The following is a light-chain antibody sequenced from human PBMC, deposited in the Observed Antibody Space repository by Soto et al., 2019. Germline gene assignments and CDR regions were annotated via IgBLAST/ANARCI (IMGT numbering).Light chain of an antibody. Sequence: EIVLTQSPGTLSVSPGERATLSCRASQTISSNNLAWYQQKPGQAPSLLIYGTSRTATGIPDRFSGSGSGTDFTLTISRLEPEDSSIYYCQQYGSWTFGQGTKVEI. CDR1: QTISSNN. CDR3: QQYGSWT. V-gene: IGKV3-20*01. J-gene: IGKJ1*01. CDR2: GTS.